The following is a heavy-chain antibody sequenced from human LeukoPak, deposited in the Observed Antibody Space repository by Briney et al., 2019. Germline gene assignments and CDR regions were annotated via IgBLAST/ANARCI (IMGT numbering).Heavy chain of an antibody. D-gene: IGHD6-6*01. J-gene: IGHJ5*02. V-gene: IGHV4-34*01. CDR2: INHSGST. CDR1: GGSFSGSY. Sequence: SETLSLTCSVSGGSFSGSYWSWIRQPPGKGLEWIGEINHSGSTNYNPSLKSRVTISVDTSKNQFSLKLSSVTAADTAVYYCAKRRSSSRWFDPWGQGTLVTVSS. CDR3: AKRRSSSRWFDP.